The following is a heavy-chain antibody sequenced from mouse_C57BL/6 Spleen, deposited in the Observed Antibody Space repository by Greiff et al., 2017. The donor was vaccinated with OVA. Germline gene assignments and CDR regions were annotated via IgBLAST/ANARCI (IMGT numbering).Heavy chain of an antibody. Sequence: QVQLKQSGAELVRPGSSVKLSCKASGYTFTSYWMDWVKQRPGQGLEWIGNIYPSDSETHYNQKFKDKATLTVDKSSSTAYMQLSSLTSEDSAVYYCAREVLRSFDYWGQGTTLTVSS. CDR2: IYPSDSET. CDR3: AREVLRSFDY. V-gene: IGHV1-61*01. CDR1: GYTFTSYW. D-gene: IGHD1-1*01. J-gene: IGHJ2*01.